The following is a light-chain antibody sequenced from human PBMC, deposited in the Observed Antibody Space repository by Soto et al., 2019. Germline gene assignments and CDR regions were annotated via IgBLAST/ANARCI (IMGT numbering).Light chain of an antibody. Sequence: QLVLTQPPSVSAAPGQRVTIFCSGSTSNIVNNAVSWYQQLPGEAPKLLIYYDDLLPPGVSDRFSGSKSGTSASLAISGLQSEDEGDYYCAAWDDSLNVAVFGGGTQLTVL. V-gene: IGLV1-36*01. CDR3: AAWDDSLNVAV. J-gene: IGLJ7*01. CDR1: TSNIVNNA. CDR2: YDD.